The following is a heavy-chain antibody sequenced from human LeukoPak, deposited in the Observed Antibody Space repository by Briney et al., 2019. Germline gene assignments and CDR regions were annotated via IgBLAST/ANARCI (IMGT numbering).Heavy chain of an antibody. V-gene: IGHV4-59*01. CDR3: ARGSSWYFDWLFFFDY. D-gene: IGHD3-9*01. Sequence: SETLSLTCTVSGGSISSYYWSWIRQPPGKGLEWIGYIYYSGSTNYNPSLKSRVTISVDTSKNQFSLKLSSVTAADTAVYYCARGSSWYFDWLFFFDYWGQGTLVTVSS. CDR1: GGSISSYY. J-gene: IGHJ4*02. CDR2: IYYSGST.